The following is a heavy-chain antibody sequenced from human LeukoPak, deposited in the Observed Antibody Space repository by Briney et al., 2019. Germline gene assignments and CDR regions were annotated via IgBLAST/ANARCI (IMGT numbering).Heavy chain of an antibody. V-gene: IGHV1-46*01. CDR1: GYTFTSYY. D-gene: IGHD2-2*01. CDR2: INPSGGST. Sequence: GASVKVSCKASGYTFTSYYMHWVRKAPGQGLEWMGIINPSGGSTSYAQKFQGRVTMTRDTSTSTAYMELSSLRSEDTAVYYCARPGYCSSTSCHDLDYWGQGTLVTVSS. CDR3: ARPGYCSSTSCHDLDY. J-gene: IGHJ4*02.